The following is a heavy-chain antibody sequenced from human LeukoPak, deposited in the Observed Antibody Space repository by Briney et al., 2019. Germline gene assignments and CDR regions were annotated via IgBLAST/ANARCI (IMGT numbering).Heavy chain of an antibody. D-gene: IGHD2-2*01. J-gene: IGHJ4*02. V-gene: IGHV1-69*04. CDR1: GGTFSSYA. CDR2: IIPIFGIA. CDR3: ARGDCSSTSCSFDY. Sequence: GSSVKVSCKASGGTFSSYAISWVRQAPGQGLEWMGRIIPIFGIANYAQKSQGRVTITADKSTSTAYMELSSLRSEDTAVYYCARGDCSSTSCSFDYWGQGTLVTVSS.